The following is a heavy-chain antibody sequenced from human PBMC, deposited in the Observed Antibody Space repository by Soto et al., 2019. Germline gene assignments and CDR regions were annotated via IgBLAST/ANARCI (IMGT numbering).Heavy chain of an antibody. CDR3: AKEGVTTNSTWFDP. CDR2: ISYDGSNK. Sequence: GGSLRLSCAASGFNFSSYGMHWVRQAPGKGLEWVAVISYDGSNKYYADSVKGRFTISRDNSKNTLYLQMNSLRAEDTAVYYCAKEGVTTNSTWFDPWGQGTLVTVSS. CDR1: GFNFSSYG. J-gene: IGHJ5*02. D-gene: IGHD4-4*01. V-gene: IGHV3-30*18.